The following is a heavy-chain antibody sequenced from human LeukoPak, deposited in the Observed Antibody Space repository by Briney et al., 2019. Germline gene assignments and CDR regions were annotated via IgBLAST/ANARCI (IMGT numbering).Heavy chain of an antibody. V-gene: IGHV1-46*01. CDR1: GYTFTSYY. J-gene: IGHJ4*02. CDR2: INPSGGST. Sequence: GASVKVSCKASGYTFTSYYMHWVRQAPGQGLEWMGLINPSGGSTSYAQKFQGRVTMTRDTSTSTVYMELSSLRSEDTAVYYCASYSAGYCSGGSCYGEDYWGQGTLVTVSS. CDR3: ASYSAGYCSGGSCYGEDY. D-gene: IGHD2-15*01.